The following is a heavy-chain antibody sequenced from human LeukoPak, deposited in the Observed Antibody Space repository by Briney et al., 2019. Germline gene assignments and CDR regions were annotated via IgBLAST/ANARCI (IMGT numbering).Heavy chain of an antibody. Sequence: SETLSLTCTVSGGSISSSPYYWGWIRQPPVKGLEWIGSIYYSGTTHYNPSLESRVTISVDTSRNQFSLKLASVTAADTAIYYCAKGAGGFSYYNWFDPWGQGTLVTVSS. CDR2: IYYSGTT. CDR3: AKGAGGFSYYNWFDP. V-gene: IGHV4-39*07. CDR1: GGSISSSPYY. D-gene: IGHD5-18*01. J-gene: IGHJ5*02.